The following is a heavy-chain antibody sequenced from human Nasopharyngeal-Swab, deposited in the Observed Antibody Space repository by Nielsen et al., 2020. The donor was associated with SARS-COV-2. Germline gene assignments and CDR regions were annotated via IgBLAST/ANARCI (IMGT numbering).Heavy chain of an antibody. V-gene: IGHV1-69*13. Sequence: SVKVSCKASGGTFSSYAISWVRQAPGQGLEWMGGIIPIFGTANYAQKFQGRVTITADESTSTAYMELSSLRSEDTAVYYCAVGATGYYYMDVWAKGPRSPSP. CDR1: GGTFSSYA. D-gene: IGHD1-26*01. J-gene: IGHJ6*03. CDR2: IIPIFGTA. CDR3: AVGATGYYYMDV.